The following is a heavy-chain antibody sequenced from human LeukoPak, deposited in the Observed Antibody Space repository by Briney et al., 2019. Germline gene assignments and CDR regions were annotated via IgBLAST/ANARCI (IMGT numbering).Heavy chain of an antibody. V-gene: IGHV4-34*01. CDR1: GGSFSNFY. D-gene: IGHD1-26*01. Sequence: PSETLSLTCAVYGGSFSNFYWSWIRQPSGKGLEWIGEINHSGSTNYNPSLKSRVTISVDTSKNQFSLKLSSVTAADTAMYYCARGGNGWDEAYFFYHYGMDVLGQGTTVTVSS. J-gene: IGHJ6*02. CDR3: ARGGNGWDEAYFFYHYGMDV. CDR2: INHSGST.